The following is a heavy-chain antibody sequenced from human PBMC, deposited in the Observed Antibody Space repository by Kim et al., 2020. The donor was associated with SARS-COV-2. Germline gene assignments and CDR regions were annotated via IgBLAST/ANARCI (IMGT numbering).Heavy chain of an antibody. CDR3: AREHSSGWYDFDY. D-gene: IGHD6-19*01. CDR2: INAGNGNT. J-gene: IGHJ4*02. CDR1: GYTFTSYA. Sequence: ASVKVSCKASGYTFTSYAMHWVRQAPGQRLEWMGWINAGNGNTKYSQKFQGRVTITRDTSASTAYMELSSLRSEDTAVYYCAREHSSGWYDFDYWGVGTLGTASS. V-gene: IGHV1-3*01.